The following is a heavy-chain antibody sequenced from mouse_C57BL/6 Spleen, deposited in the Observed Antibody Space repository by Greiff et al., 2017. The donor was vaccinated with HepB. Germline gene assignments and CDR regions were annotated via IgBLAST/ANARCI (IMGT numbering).Heavy chain of an antibody. J-gene: IGHJ2*01. V-gene: IGHV1-69*01. CDR3: ARGNYGSSGYFDY. D-gene: IGHD1-1*01. CDR1: GYTFTSYW. CDR2: IDPSDSYT. Sequence: QVQLQQPGAELVMPGASVKLSCKASGYTFTSYWMHWVKQRPGQGLEWIGEIDPSDSYTNYNQKFKGKSTLTVDKSSSTAYMQLSSLTSEDSAVYYCARGNYGSSGYFDYWGQGTTLTVSS.